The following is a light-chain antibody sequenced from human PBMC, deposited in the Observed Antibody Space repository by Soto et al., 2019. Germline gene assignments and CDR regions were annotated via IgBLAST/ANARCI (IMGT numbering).Light chain of an antibody. V-gene: IGKV1-9*01. CDR2: AAS. CDR1: QGISSY. J-gene: IGKJ4*01. Sequence: IQLTQSPSSLSASVGDRVTITCRASQGISSYLAWYQQKPGKAPKLLIYAASTLQSGVPSTFSGSGSGADFTLTISGLQPEDSATYYCQQLNSYPLTFGGGTKVDIK. CDR3: QQLNSYPLT.